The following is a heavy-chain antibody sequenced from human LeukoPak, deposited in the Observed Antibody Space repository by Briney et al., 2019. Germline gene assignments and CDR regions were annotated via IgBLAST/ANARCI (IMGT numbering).Heavy chain of an antibody. Sequence: PGRSLRLSCTTSGFTFGDYAMSWVRQAPGKGLEWLGFIRSRADGGTTEYAASAKGRFTISRDDSKNIAYLLLNSLKTEDTAAYYCLDHIGLWGQGTLVTVSS. J-gene: IGHJ4*02. D-gene: IGHD1-14*01. CDR2: IRSRADGGTT. V-gene: IGHV3-49*04. CDR1: GFTFGDYA. CDR3: LDHIGL.